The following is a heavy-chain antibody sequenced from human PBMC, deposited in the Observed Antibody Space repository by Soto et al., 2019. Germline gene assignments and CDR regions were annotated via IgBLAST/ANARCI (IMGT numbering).Heavy chain of an antibody. CDR2: ISSSSSYI. CDR1: GFTFNSYS. V-gene: IGHV3-21*01. CDR3: ARDRVSYGMDV. J-gene: IGHJ6*02. D-gene: IGHD3-10*01. Sequence: GGSLRLSCAASGFTFNSYSMNWVRQAPGKGLEWVSSISSSSSYIYYADSVKGRFTISRDNAKNPLYLQMNSLRAEDTAVYYCARDRVSYGMDVWGQGTTVTVSS.